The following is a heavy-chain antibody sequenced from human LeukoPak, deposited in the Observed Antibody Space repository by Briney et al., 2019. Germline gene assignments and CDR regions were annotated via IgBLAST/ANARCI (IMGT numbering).Heavy chain of an antibody. D-gene: IGHD1-1*01. CDR1: GASISGYY. J-gene: IGHJ4*02. Sequence: PSETLSLTCTVSGASISGYYWSWIRQPPGKRLEWIGYIISTGTINYNPSLKSRVTISIDTSKNQLSLQLTSVTAADTAVYYCARMTDWNDLDYWGPGTLVTVSS. CDR3: ARMTDWNDLDY. V-gene: IGHV4-59*01. CDR2: IISTGTI.